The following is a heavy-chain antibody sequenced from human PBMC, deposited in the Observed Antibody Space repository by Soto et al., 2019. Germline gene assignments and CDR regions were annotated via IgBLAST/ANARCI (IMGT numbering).Heavy chain of an antibody. Sequence: QVQLVQSGAEVKKPGSSVKVSCKASGGTFSSYAISWVRQAPGQGLEWMGGIIPIFGTANYAQKFQGRVTLTADESTSTADMELSGLSSEDTAVYYCARDRVEMATMVRYFDLWGRGPLVTVSS. CDR2: IIPIFGTA. V-gene: IGHV1-69*12. CDR3: ARDRVEMATMVRYFDL. CDR1: GGTFSSYA. D-gene: IGHD3-10*01. J-gene: IGHJ2*01.